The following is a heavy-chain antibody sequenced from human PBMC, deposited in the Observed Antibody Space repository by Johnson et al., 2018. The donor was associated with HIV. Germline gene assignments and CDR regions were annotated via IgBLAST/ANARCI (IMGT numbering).Heavy chain of an antibody. V-gene: IGHV3-NL1*01. J-gene: IGHJ3*02. CDR3: ARGSRYTHDNDDVYLLQAFDI. Sequence: QVQLVESGGGVVQPGTSLRLSCAASGFTFRNYAMHWVRQAPGKGLEWVSVIYSGGRTYYTDSVKGRFTISRDNSKNTLYVQMNSLRADDTAVYYCARGSRYTHDNDDVYLLQAFDIWGQGTMVTVSS. CDR1: GFTFRNYA. D-gene: IGHD3-16*01. CDR2: IYSGGRT.